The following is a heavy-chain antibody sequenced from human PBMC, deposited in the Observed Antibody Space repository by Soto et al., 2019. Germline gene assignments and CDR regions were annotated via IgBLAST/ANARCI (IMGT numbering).Heavy chain of an antibody. Sequence: XAILSLTCAVSGGSVRSSNWWSWFRQPPGKGLEWIGEIYHSGSTNYNPSLKSRVTISVDKSKNQFSLNLYSVTAADTAVYYCARNVIHATPPAWFDPWGQGTLVTGSS. CDR2: IYHSGST. CDR3: ARNVIHATPPAWFDP. CDR1: GGSVRSSNW. D-gene: IGHD2-15*01. V-gene: IGHV4-4*02. J-gene: IGHJ5*02.